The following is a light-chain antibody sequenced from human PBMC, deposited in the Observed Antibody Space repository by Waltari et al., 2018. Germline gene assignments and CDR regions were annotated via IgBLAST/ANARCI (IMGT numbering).Light chain of an antibody. CDR3: QTGGHSTWV. CDR1: SGHSSNV. Sequence: QLVLTQSPSASASLGASVKLTCTLSSGHSSNVIAWHQQQPEKGPRFLMKVNSDGSQSKGDKIPDRFSGSSSGAEHYLTISSLQSEDEADYYCQTGGHSTWVFGGGTKLTVL. J-gene: IGLJ3*02. CDR2: VNSDGSQ. V-gene: IGLV4-69*01.